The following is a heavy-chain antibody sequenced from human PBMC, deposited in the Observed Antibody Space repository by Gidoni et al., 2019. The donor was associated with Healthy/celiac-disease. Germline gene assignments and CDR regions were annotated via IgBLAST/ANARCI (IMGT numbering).Heavy chain of an antibody. Sequence: EVQLVESGGGLVQPGGSLRLSFAASGFTFSRYSMNWVRQAPGKGLEWVSYISSSSSTIYYADSVKGRFTISRDNAKNSLYLQMNSLRDEDTAVYYCAREDIVCSGGSCYPGLDYWGQGTLVTVSS. J-gene: IGHJ4*02. CDR3: AREDIVCSGGSCYPGLDY. V-gene: IGHV3-48*02. CDR2: ISSSSSTI. CDR1: GFTFSRYS. D-gene: IGHD2-15*01.